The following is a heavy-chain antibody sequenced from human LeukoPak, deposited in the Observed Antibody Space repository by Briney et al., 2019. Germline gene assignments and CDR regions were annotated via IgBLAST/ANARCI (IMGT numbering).Heavy chain of an antibody. V-gene: IGHV1-8*02. J-gene: IGHJ4*02. Sequence: ASVKVSCKASGGTFSSYAINWVRQATGQGLEWMGWMNPNSGNTGYAQKFQGRVTMTRNTSISTAYMELSSLRSEDTAVYYCARDECSGGSCYGDYWGQGTLVTVSS. CDR3: ARDECSGGSCYGDY. CDR1: GGTFSSYA. D-gene: IGHD2-15*01. CDR2: MNPNSGNT.